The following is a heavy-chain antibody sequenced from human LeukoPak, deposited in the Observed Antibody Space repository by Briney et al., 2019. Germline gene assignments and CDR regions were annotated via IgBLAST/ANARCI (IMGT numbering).Heavy chain of an antibody. D-gene: IGHD1-26*01. V-gene: IGHV1-2*02. CDR2: INPNSGGT. Sequence: GASVKVSCKASGYTFTDYYIHWVRQAPGQGLDWTGWINPNSGGTNYAQKFQGRVTMTRDTFISTAYMELSRLRSDDTAVYYCARGGIVGVYNWFDPWGQGTLVTVSS. CDR1: GYTFTDYY. J-gene: IGHJ5*02. CDR3: ARGGIVGVYNWFDP.